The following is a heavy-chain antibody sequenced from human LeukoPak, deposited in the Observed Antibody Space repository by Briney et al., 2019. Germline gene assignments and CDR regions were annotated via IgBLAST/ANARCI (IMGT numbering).Heavy chain of an antibody. CDR3: ARASYSSSWRYYYYYMDV. D-gene: IGHD6-13*01. Sequence: SVKVSCKASGGTFSSYAISWVRQAPGQGLEWMGGIIPIFGTANYAQKFQGRVTITTDESTSTAYMELSSLRSEDTAVYYCARASYSSSWRYYYYYMDVWGKGTTVTVSS. J-gene: IGHJ6*03. CDR2: IIPIFGTA. CDR1: GGTFSSYA. V-gene: IGHV1-69*05.